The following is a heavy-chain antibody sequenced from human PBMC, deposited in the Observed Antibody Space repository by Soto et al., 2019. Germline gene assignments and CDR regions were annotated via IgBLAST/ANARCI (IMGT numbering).Heavy chain of an antibody. CDR3: ASSAVVPAAIQYYFDY. J-gene: IGHJ4*02. Sequence: GGSLRLSCAASGFTFSSYAMSWVRQAPGKGLEWVSAISGSGGSTYYADSVKGRFTISRDNSKNTLYLQMNSLRAEDTAVYYCASSAVVPAAIQYYFDYWGQGTLVTVSS. V-gene: IGHV3-23*01. CDR2: ISGSGGST. CDR1: GFTFSSYA. D-gene: IGHD2-2*01.